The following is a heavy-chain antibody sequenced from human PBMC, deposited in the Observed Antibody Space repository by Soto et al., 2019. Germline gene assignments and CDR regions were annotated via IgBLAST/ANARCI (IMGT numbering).Heavy chain of an antibody. CDR2: VSDSGAKT. CDR3: AKDFQFGGSGPGYFDN. J-gene: IGHJ4*02. D-gene: IGHD3-10*01. CDR1: GFTFRTNP. V-gene: IGHV3-23*01. Sequence: GGSLRLSCVASGFTFRTNPMSWVRQAPGKGLEWVSGVSDSGAKTYYADSVKGRFTVSRDNSKNTLYLEMKSLRAEDTAVYYCAKDFQFGGSGPGYFDNWGQGTLVTVSS.